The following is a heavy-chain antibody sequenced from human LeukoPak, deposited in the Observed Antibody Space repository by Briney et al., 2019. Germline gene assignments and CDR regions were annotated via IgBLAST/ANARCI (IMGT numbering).Heavy chain of an antibody. CDR2: IYSGGAT. CDR3: ARGGGGGNPFDY. D-gene: IGHD4-23*01. V-gene: IGHV3-53*01. CDR1: GFSVSDNY. Sequence: GGSLRLSCAVSGFSVSDNYMSWVRQAPGKGLAWVSVIYSGGATYYADSVKGRFTISRDNSKNTLYLQMNSLRAEDTAVYYCARGGGGGNPFDYWGQGTLVTVSS. J-gene: IGHJ4*02.